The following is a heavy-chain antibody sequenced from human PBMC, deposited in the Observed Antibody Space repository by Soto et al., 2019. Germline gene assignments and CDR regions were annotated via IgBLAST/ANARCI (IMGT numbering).Heavy chain of an antibody. CDR1: GYTFTGYY. CDR3: ARPRAGKSYYYMDV. D-gene: IGHD6-19*01. V-gene: IGHV1-2*04. Sequence: ASVKVSCKASGYTFTGYYMHWVRQAPGQGLEWMGWINPNSGGTNYAQKFQGWVTMTRDTSISTAYMELSRLRSDDTAVYYCARPRAGKSYYYMDVWGKGTTVTVSS. CDR2: INPNSGGT. J-gene: IGHJ6*03.